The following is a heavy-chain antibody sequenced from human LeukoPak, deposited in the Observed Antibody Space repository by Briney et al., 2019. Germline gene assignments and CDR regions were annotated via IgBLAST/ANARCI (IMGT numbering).Heavy chain of an antibody. V-gene: IGHV4-34*01. D-gene: IGHD3-3*01. Sequence: SETLSLTCAVYGGSFSGYYWSWIRQPPGKGLEWIGEINHSGSTNYNPSLKSRVTISVDTSKNQFSLKLSSVTAADTAVYYCARLLRITILGLSGGNYFDYWGQGTLVTVSP. J-gene: IGHJ4*02. CDR3: ARLLRITILGLSGGNYFDY. CDR2: INHSGST. CDR1: GGSFSGYY.